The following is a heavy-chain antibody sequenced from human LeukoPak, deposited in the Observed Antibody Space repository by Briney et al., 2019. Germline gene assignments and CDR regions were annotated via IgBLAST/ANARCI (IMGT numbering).Heavy chain of an antibody. D-gene: IGHD2-2*01. CDR1: GFTFSDYY. CDR2: ISSSGSTI. J-gene: IGHJ4*02. Sequence: GGSLRLSCAASGFTFSDYYMSWIRQAPGKGLEWVSYISSSGSTIYYADSVTGRFTISRDNSQNTLYLQMNSLRAEDTAVYYCARWYCTSTSCYYDYWGQGTLVTVSS. V-gene: IGHV3-11*01. CDR3: ARWYCTSTSCYYDY.